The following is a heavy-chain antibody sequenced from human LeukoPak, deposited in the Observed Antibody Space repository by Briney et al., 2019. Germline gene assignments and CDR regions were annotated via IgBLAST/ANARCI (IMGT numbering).Heavy chain of an antibody. D-gene: IGHD1-7*01. Sequence: PSETLSLTCTVSGGSISSSSYYWGWIRQPPGKGLGWIGCIYYTGSTYYNPSLNSRVTISVDTSKNQLSLKLSSVTAADTAVYYCARQDITGTTPFDYWGQGTLVTVSS. V-gene: IGHV4-39*01. CDR3: ARQDITGTTPFDY. CDR2: IYYTGST. J-gene: IGHJ4*02. CDR1: GGSISSSSYY.